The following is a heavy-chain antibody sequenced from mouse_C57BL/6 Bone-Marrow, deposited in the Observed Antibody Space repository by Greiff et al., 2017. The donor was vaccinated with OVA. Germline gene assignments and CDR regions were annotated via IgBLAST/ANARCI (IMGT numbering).Heavy chain of an antibody. J-gene: IGHJ1*03. V-gene: IGHV1-69*01. D-gene: IGHD2-3*01. Sequence: QVQLKQPGAELVMPGASVKLSCKASGYTFTSYWMHWVKQRPGQGLEWIGEIDPSDSYTNYNQKFKGKSTLTVDKSSSTAYMLLSSLTSEDSAVYYCARSGGYYVYYWYVDVGGTGTTVTVSA. CDR1: GYTFTSYW. CDR3: ARSGGYYVYYWYVDV. CDR2: IDPSDSYT.